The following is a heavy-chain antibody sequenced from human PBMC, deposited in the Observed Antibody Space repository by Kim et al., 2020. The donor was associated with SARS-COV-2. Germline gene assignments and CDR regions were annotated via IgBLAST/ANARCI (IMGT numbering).Heavy chain of an antibody. D-gene: IGHD6-13*01. Sequence: YYAESVQGRFAISRDGAKTSVFLQMNSLRAEDTAVYYGATVRSSWPYYSEFWGRGALVTVSS. V-gene: IGHV3-48*03. J-gene: IGHJ4*02. CDR3: ATVRSSWPYYSEF.